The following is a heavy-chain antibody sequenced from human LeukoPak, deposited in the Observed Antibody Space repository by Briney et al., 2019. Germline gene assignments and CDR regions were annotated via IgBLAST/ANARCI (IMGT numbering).Heavy chain of an antibody. J-gene: IGHJ4*02. V-gene: IGHV3-23*01. D-gene: IGHD3-10*01. CDR3: AKDLGIGGSGF. Sequence: PGGSLRLSCAASGFTFSSYGMSWVRQAPGQGLEWVSATSGSGGSTYYADSVKGRFTISRDNSKNTLYLQMNSLRADDTAVYYCAKDLGIGGSGFWGQGTLVTVSS. CDR1: GFTFSSYG. CDR2: TSGSGGST.